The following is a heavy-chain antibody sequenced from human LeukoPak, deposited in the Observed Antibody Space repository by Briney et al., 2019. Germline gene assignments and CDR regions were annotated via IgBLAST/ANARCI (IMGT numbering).Heavy chain of an antibody. V-gene: IGHV4-30-2*01. CDR2: IYHSGST. Sequence: SETLSLTCAVSGGSISSGGYSWSWIRQPPGKGLEWIGYIYHSGSTYYNPSLKSRVTMSVDTSKNQFSLKLSSVTAADTAVYYCARGDILTGRYFDYWGQGTLVTVSS. J-gene: IGHJ4*02. CDR3: ARGDILTGRYFDY. D-gene: IGHD3-9*01. CDR1: GGSISSGGYS.